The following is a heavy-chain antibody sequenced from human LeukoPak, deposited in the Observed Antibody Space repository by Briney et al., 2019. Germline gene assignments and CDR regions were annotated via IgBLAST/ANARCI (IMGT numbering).Heavy chain of an antibody. CDR2: INHSGST. CDR1: GGSFSGYY. V-gene: IGHV4-34*01. J-gene: IGHJ6*02. D-gene: IGHD2-2*02. CDR3: ARNLKIVVVPAAIQRHYYYYGMDV. Sequence: SETLSLTCAVHGGSFSGYYWSWIRQPPGKGLEWIGEINHSGSTNYNPSLKSRVTISVDTSKNQFSLKLSSVTAADTAVYYCARNLKIVVVPAAIQRHYYYYGMDVWGQGTTVTVSS.